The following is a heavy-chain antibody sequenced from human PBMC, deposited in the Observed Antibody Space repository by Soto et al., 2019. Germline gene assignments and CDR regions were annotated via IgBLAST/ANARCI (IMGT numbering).Heavy chain of an antibody. J-gene: IGHJ4*02. CDR1: GGTFSSYT. CDR3: ARAKWQWLAYFDY. CDR2: IIPILGIA. D-gene: IGHD6-19*01. Sequence: SVKVSCKASGGTFSSYTISWVRQAPGQGLEWMGRIIPILGIANYAQKFQGRVTITADKSTSTAYMELSSLRSEDTAVYYCARAKWQWLAYFDYWGQGTLVTVSS. V-gene: IGHV1-69*02.